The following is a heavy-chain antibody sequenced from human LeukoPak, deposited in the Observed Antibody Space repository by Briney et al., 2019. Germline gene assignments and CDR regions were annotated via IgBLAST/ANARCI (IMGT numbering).Heavy chain of an antibody. CDR3: ARGGYCSSTSCYVDY. V-gene: IGHV3-66*01. CDR2: IYSGGST. D-gene: IGHD2-2*01. CDR1: EFAVSNSY. J-gene: IGHJ4*02. Sequence: GGSLRLSCAGSEFAVSNSYMSWVRQAPGPGLEWVSVIYSGGSTYYADSVKGRFTISRDNSKNTLYLQMNSLRAEDTAVYYCARGGYCSSTSCYVDYWGQGTLVTVSS.